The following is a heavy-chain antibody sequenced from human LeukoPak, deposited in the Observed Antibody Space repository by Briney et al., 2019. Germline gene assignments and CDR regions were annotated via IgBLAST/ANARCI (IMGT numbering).Heavy chain of an antibody. CDR3: ARYCSGGSCYSGGVDP. CDR1: GYTFTSYY. D-gene: IGHD2-15*01. V-gene: IGHV1-46*01. Sequence: ASVKVSCKASGYTFTSYYMHWVRQAPGQGLEWMGIFNPSGGCTSYAQKFQGRVTMTRDTSTSTVYMDLSSLRSEDTAVYYCARYCSGGSCYSGGVDPWGQGTLVTVSS. CDR2: FNPSGGCT. J-gene: IGHJ5*02.